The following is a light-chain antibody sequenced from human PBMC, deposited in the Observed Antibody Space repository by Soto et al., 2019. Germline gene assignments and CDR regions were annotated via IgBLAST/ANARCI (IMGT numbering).Light chain of an antibody. V-gene: IGLV1-47*01. CDR2: RKN. CDR1: SSNIGSNY. Sequence: QSVLTQPPSASGTPGQRVTISCSGSSSNIGSNYVYWYQQLPGTAPKLLICRKNQRPSGVPERFSGSKPAPSPSLAISGLRSEDEADYYCAAWDDSLSALYVFGTGTKVTVL. J-gene: IGLJ1*01. CDR3: AAWDDSLSALYV.